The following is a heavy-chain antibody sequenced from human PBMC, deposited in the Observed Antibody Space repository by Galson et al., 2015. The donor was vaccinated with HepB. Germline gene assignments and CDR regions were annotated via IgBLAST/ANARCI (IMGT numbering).Heavy chain of an antibody. J-gene: IGHJ2*01. Sequence: TLSLTCTVSGGSITSGGYFWSWIRQHPGKGLEWIGYIYDSGSSYSNPSLKSRITISVDTSKSHFSLKLSSVTAADTAVYYCAGGRSGDYSDWYFDLWGRGTLVTVSS. CDR3: AGGRSGDYSDWYFDL. CDR2: IYDSGSS. CDR1: GGSITSGGYF. D-gene: IGHD4-17*01. V-gene: IGHV4-31*03.